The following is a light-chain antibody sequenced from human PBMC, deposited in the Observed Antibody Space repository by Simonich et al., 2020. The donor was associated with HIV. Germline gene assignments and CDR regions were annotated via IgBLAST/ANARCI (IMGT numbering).Light chain of an antibody. J-gene: IGKJ1*01. V-gene: IGKV1-5*03. Sequence: DIQMTQSPSTLSASVGERVTITCRASQSVSSWVAWYQQKPGKAPKLLIYKASTLKSGVPLRFSGSGFGTEFTLTISSLQPDDFATYYCQQYNNYRTFGQGTKVEIK. CDR3: QQYNNYRT. CDR1: QSVSSW. CDR2: KAS.